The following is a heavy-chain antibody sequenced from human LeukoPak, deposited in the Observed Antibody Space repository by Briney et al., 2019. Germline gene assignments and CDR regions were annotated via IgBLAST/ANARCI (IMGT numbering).Heavy chain of an antibody. CDR3: ARVNWGFYYFDY. V-gene: IGHV3-74*01. CDR1: GFTFSSYW. Sequence: GGSLRLSCAASGFTFSSYWMHWVRQAPGKGLVWVSRINSDGGSTSYADSVKGRFTISRDNAKNTLYLQMNSLRAEDTAVYYCARVNWGFYYFDYWGQGTLVTVSS. CDR2: INSDGGST. D-gene: IGHD7-27*01. J-gene: IGHJ4*02.